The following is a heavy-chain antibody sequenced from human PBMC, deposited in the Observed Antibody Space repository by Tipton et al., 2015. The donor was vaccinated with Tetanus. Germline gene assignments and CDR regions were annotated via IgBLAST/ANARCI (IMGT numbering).Heavy chain of an antibody. V-gene: IGHV4-61*01. Sequence: LRLSCTVSGGSVSGSSHYWSWIRQPPGKQLEWVGYIYHSGNTNYNPSLNSRVTISVDTPKKQLSLKLTSVTAADTAVYYCARDPWLDYWGQGTLVTVSS. J-gene: IGHJ4*02. CDR3: ARDPWLDY. CDR1: GGSVSGSSHY. CDR2: IYHSGNT.